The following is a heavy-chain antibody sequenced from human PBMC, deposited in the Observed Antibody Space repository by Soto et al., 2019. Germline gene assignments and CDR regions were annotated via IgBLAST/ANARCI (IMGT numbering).Heavy chain of an antibody. V-gene: IGHV3-21*01. CDR1: GFSFSDYS. CDR2: ISGSSSYI. CDR3: ARDGAYCSGTACRDYYHYMDV. J-gene: IGHJ6*03. D-gene: IGHD2-15*01. Sequence: EVQLVESGGGLVKPGGSLRLSCAASGFSFSDYSMNWVRQAPGKGLEWVSSISGSSSYIYYADSLKGRVTVSRDNAEKSVSLQMNSLGAEDTAVYHCARDGAYCSGTACRDYYHYMDVWGKGTTVTVSS.